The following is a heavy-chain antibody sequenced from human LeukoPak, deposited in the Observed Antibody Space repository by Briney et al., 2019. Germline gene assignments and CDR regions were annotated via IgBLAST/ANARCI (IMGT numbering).Heavy chain of an antibody. J-gene: IGHJ4*02. CDR2: INHSGST. D-gene: IGHD4-17*01. CDR1: GGSFSGYY. V-gene: IGHV4-34*01. Sequence: SETLSLTCAVYGGSFSGYYWSWIRQPPGKGLEWIGEINHSGSTNYNPSLKSRVTISVDTSKNQFSLKLSSVTAADTAVYYCERGTDYGDYPFDYWGREPWSPSPQ. CDR3: ERGTDYGDYPFDY.